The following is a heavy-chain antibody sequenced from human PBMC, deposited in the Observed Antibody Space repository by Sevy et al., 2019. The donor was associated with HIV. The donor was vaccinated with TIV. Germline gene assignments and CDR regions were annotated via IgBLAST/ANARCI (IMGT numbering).Heavy chain of an antibody. CDR1: GGSISSSTYY. CDR2: IYYSGST. J-gene: IGHJ4*02. CDR3: ARHGGIAVATLDY. D-gene: IGHD6-19*01. V-gene: IGHV4-39*01. Sequence: SETPSLTCTVSGGSISSSTYYWGWIRQPPGKGLEWIASIYYSGSTYYNVSLESRVTISVDMSKNQFSLRLSSVTAADTAVYYCARHGGIAVATLDYWGQGTLVTVSS.